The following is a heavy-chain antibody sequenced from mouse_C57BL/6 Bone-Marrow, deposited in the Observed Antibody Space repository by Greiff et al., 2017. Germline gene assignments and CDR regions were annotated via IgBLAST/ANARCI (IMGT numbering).Heavy chain of an antibody. D-gene: IGHD1-1*01. CDR1: GFTFSSYA. CDR2: ISSGGDYI. J-gene: IGHJ4*01. CDR3: TRAYYYGSRGDAMDY. Sequence: EVKLQESGEGLVKPGGSLKLSCAASGFTFSSYAMSWVRQTPEKRLEWVAYISSGGDYIYYADTVKGRFTISRDNARNTLYLQMSSLKSEDTAMYYCTRAYYYGSRGDAMDYWGQGTSVTVSS. V-gene: IGHV5-9-1*02.